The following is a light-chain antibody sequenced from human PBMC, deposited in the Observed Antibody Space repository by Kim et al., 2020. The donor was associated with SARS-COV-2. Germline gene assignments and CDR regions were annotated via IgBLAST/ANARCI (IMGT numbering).Light chain of an antibody. CDR3: QQYNSYWYT. CDR2: DAS. J-gene: IGKJ2*01. V-gene: IGKV1-5*01. Sequence: SASVGDRVTITCRASQSISSWLAWYQQKPGKGPKLLIYDASSLESGVPSRFSGSGSGTEFTLTISSLQPDDFVTYYCQQYNSYWYTFGQGTKLEI. CDR1: QSISSW.